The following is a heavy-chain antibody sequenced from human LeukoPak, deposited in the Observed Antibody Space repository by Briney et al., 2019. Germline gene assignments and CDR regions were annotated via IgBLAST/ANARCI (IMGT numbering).Heavy chain of an antibody. Sequence: PGGSLRLSCAASGFTFSVYGMHWVRQAPGKGLEWVAVISHDGNNKYYEDSVKGRFSISRDNSKSTLYLQMNSLRAEDTAIYYCAKAEGVSGSLYHGDYWGQGTLVTVSS. V-gene: IGHV3-30*18. D-gene: IGHD3-10*01. J-gene: IGHJ4*02. CDR1: GFTFSVYG. CDR2: ISHDGNNK. CDR3: AKAEGVSGSLYHGDY.